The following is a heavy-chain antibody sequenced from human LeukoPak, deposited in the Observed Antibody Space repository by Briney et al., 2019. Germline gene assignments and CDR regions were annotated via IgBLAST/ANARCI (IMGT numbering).Heavy chain of an antibody. CDR1: GGTFSSYA. CDR3: ARTLYIAAAPGGFDY. D-gene: IGHD6-13*01. J-gene: IGHJ4*02. Sequence: ASVKVSCKASGGTFSSYAISWVRQAPGQGLECMGGIIPIFGTANCAQKFQGRVTITADESTSTAYMELSSLRSDDTAVYYCARTLYIAAAPGGFDYWGQGTLVTVSS. CDR2: IIPIFGTA. V-gene: IGHV1-69*13.